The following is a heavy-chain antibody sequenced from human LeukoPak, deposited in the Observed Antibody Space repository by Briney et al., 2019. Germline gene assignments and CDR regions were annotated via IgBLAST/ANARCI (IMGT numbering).Heavy chain of an antibody. J-gene: IGHJ6*03. CDR2: IIRIFSTT. D-gene: IGHD1-1*01. CDR1: GGTFSSYA. V-gene: IGHV1-69*13. Sequence: ASVKVSCKASGGTFSSYAIHWVRQAPGQGLEWMGGIIRIFSTTNYAQKFQGRVTISADESTSTAYMELSSLRSEDTAVYYCATPTPAPGTYYYYMDVWGKGTTVTVSS. CDR3: ATPTPAPGTYYYYMDV.